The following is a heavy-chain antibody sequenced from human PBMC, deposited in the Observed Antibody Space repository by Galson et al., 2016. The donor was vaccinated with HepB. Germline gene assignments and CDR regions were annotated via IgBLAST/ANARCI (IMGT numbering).Heavy chain of an antibody. CDR1: GFTFSSYN. V-gene: IGHV3-21*01. J-gene: IGHJ2*01. Sequence: SLRLSCAASGFTFSSYNMNWLRQAPGKGLEWVSSINTRSTFLSYADSMKGRFTISRDNANNSLYLEINSLRAEDTALYYCARERVVPVAILQVAKPQNWYFDLWGSGTQVTVSS. CDR2: INTRSTFL. D-gene: IGHD2-2*01. CDR3: ARERVVPVAILQVAKPQNWYFDL.